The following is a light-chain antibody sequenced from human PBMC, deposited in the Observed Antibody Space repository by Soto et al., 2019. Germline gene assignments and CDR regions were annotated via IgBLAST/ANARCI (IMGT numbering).Light chain of an antibody. J-gene: IGKJ3*01. CDR2: AAS. CDR1: QDISTY. V-gene: IGKV1-9*01. Sequence: DIQLTQSPSFLSASVGDRVNITCRVSQDISTYLAWYQRKPGKAPRLVISAASTLQSGVPSTFSASGSGTEFTLTISSLQPEDFATYYCQHLNTYPFTFGPGTTVDLK. CDR3: QHLNTYPFT.